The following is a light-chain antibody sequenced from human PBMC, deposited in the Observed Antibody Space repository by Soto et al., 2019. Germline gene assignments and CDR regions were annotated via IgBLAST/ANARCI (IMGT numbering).Light chain of an antibody. Sequence: QTVVTQEPSLTVSPGGTVTLTCASSTGAVTSGNYPNWFQKKPGQAPRILIYSTSNKHSWTPARFSGSLLGGKAALTLSGVQAEDEAEYYCLLYYGGAQLGVFGGGTKLTVL. J-gene: IGLJ3*02. CDR2: STS. CDR1: TGAVTSGNY. V-gene: IGLV7-43*01. CDR3: LLYYGGAQLGV.